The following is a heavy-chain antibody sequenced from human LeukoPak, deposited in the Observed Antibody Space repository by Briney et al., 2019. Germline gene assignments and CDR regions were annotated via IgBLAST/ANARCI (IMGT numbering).Heavy chain of an antibody. CDR1: GGSISSSSYY. CDR3: ARFSSGWSDAFDI. D-gene: IGHD6-19*01. Sequence: PSETLSLTCTVSGGSISSSSYYWGWIRQPPGKGLEWIGSIYYSGSTYYNPSLKSRVTISVDTSKNQFSLKLSSVTAADTAVYYCARFSSGWSDAFDIWGQGTMVTVSS. CDR2: IYYSGST. V-gene: IGHV4-39*07. J-gene: IGHJ3*02.